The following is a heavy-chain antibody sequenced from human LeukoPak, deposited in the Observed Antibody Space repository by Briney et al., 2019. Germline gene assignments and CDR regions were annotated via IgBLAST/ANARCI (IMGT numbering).Heavy chain of an antibody. D-gene: IGHD5-18*01. CDR1: GGSTSSYY. Sequence: SETLSLTCTVSGGSTSSYYWSWIRQPPGKGLEWIGYIYYSGSTNYNPSLKSRVTISVDTSKNQFSLKLISVTAADTAVYYCARHGYIYTSAFDIWGQGTMVTVSS. J-gene: IGHJ3*02. V-gene: IGHV4-59*01. CDR2: IYYSGST. CDR3: ARHGYIYTSAFDI.